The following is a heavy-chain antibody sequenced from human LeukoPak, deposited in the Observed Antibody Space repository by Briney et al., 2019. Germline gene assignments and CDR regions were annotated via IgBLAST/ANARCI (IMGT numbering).Heavy chain of an antibody. J-gene: IGHJ4*02. Sequence: GGSLRLSCAASEFVFSNYWMSWVRQAPGKGLEWVANIKEDGTEKNYVGSVKGRFTISRDNAKNSLYLQMNSLRAEDTAVYYCTTWGPWSHFDYWGQGTLVTVSS. V-gene: IGHV3-7*01. CDR3: TTWGPWSHFDY. CDR1: EFVFSNYW. CDR2: IKEDGTEK. D-gene: IGHD3-3*01.